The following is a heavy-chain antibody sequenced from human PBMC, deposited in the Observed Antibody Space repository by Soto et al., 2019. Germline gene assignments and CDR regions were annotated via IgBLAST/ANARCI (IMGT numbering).Heavy chain of an antibody. J-gene: IGHJ4*02. Sequence: QVQLVESGGGVVQPGRSLRLSCAASGFPFSSYGMHWVRQAPGKGLEWVAHISYDGSNKHYTDSVKGRFTISRDNSKNMLYLQMSSLRAEDTAVSYCAGGQYDFDYCGQGTRVPVSS. CDR3: AGGQYDFDY. CDR2: ISYDGSNK. V-gene: IGHV3-30*03. CDR1: GFPFSSYG. D-gene: IGHD2-15*01.